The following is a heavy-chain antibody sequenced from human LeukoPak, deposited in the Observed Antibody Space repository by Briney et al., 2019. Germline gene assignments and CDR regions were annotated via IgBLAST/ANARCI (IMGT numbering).Heavy chain of an antibody. D-gene: IGHD2-15*01. CDR3: ARDYGGPHYFDY. V-gene: IGHV3-21*01. J-gene: IGHJ4*02. Sequence: PGGSLRLSCAASGFTFSSHDMNWVRQPPGRGLEWVPSITTATSSYINYADSVKGRFTISRDDAKNSLYLQMDSLRAEDTAVYYCARDYGGPHYFDYWGQGTLVTVSS. CDR1: GFTFSSHD. CDR2: ITTATSSYI.